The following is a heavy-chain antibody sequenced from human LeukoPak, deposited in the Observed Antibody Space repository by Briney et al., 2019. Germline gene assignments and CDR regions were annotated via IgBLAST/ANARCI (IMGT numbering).Heavy chain of an antibody. D-gene: IGHD5-18*01. J-gene: IGHJ3*02. CDR1: GFTFSTYW. CDR2: MDQDGTEK. Sequence: GGSLRLSCAASGFTFSTYWMSWVRQAPGKGLEWVANMDQDGTEKNYVDSVKGRFTISRDNAKNLLYVQMNSLRAEDSAVYYCPRDRGYSTFGMCGQGTMVTVSS. CDR3: PRDRGYSTFGM. V-gene: IGHV3-7*05.